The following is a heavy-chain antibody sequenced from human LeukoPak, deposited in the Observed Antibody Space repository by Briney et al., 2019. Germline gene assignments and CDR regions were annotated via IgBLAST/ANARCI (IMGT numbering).Heavy chain of an antibody. CDR2: IKTDGSTT. CDR3: AKDRTVGASYWYFDL. CDR1: GFTFSSSW. D-gene: IGHD1-26*01. Sequence: QPGGSLRLSCAVSGFTFSSSWMHWVRQAPGKGLVWVSHIKTDGSTTAYADSVKGRFTISRDSSKNTLFLHMNTLRAEDTAIYYCAKDRTVGASYWYFDLWGRGTLVTVSS. V-gene: IGHV3-74*01. J-gene: IGHJ2*01.